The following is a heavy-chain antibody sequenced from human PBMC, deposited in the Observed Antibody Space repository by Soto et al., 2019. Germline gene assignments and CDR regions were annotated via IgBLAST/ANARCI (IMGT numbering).Heavy chain of an antibody. Sequence: EVQLLESGGGLVQPGGSLRLSCAASGFTLSSYAMSWVRQAPGKGLEWVSAISGSGGTTYYADSVKGRFTISRDTSKNTLYLQMNSLRAEDTAVYYCAKVERYYYDSSGYYSSPLFWGQGTVVTVSS. CDR2: ISGSGGTT. CDR3: AKVERYYYDSSGYYSSPLF. CDR1: GFTLSSYA. V-gene: IGHV3-23*01. D-gene: IGHD3-22*01. J-gene: IGHJ4*02.